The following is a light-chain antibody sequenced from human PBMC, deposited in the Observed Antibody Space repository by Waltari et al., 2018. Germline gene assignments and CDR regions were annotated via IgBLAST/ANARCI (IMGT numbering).Light chain of an antibody. CDR1: KLGEKY. V-gene: IGLV3-1*01. J-gene: IGLJ1*01. CDR2: QDS. Sequence: SYEVTQPPSVSVSPGQTATISCSATKLGEKYVCWYQQKPGQSPVLVMYQDSKRPSGIPERFSGSNSGDTATLTISGTQALDEADYYCQTWDNTTVFGSGTRVTVL. CDR3: QTWDNTTV.